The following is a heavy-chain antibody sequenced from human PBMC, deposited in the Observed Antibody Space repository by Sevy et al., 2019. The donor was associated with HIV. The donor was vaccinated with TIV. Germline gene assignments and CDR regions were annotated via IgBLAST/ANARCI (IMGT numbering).Heavy chain of an antibody. J-gene: IGHJ3*02. D-gene: IGHD3-22*01. CDR3: AGGRYDSSGSFDAFDI. V-gene: IGHV3-23*01. Sequence: GGSLRLSCAASGFTFTNYAMNWVRQAPGKGLEWVSTIFGARGVIYDADSLKGWFTISRDNSKNTLYLQMDSLRAEDTAVYYCAGGRYDSSGSFDAFDIWGQGTMVTVSS. CDR2: IFGARGVI. CDR1: GFTFTNYA.